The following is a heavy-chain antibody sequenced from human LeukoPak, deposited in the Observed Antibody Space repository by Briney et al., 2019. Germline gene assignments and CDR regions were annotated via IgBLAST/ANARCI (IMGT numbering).Heavy chain of an antibody. CDR1: GGSISSGDYY. Sequence: SETLSLTCTVSGGSISSGDYYWSWIGKPPGRGLEWIGYIYYSGSTYYNPSLKSRVTISVDTSKNQFSLKLSSVTAADTAVYYCARAAGSGGFDYWGQGTLVTVSS. V-gene: IGHV4-30-4*01. CDR2: IYYSGST. D-gene: IGHD3-10*01. J-gene: IGHJ4*02. CDR3: ARAAGSGGFDY.